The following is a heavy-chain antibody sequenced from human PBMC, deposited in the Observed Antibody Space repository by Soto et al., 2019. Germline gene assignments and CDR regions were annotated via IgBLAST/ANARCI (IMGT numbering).Heavy chain of an antibody. CDR3: TRAQTTGWYVSY. J-gene: IGHJ4*02. Sequence: PGGSLRLSCAVSGFTFSNYWMSWVRQAPGKGLEWVANIKQDGSEKYYVDSVKGRFTISRDNAKSSLYLQMNSLRAEDTAVYYCTRAQTTGWYVSYWGQGTLVTASS. D-gene: IGHD6-19*01. V-gene: IGHV3-7*01. CDR1: GFTFSNYW. CDR2: IKQDGSEK.